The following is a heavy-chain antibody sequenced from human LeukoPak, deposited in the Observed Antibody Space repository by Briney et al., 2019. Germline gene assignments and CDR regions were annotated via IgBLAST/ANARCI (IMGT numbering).Heavy chain of an antibody. CDR2: INPSGGST. D-gene: IGHD6-13*01. CDR3: ASSIRDSSSWYGGDSSGPGDY. Sequence: ASVKVSCKASGYTFTSYDINWVRQATGQGLEWMGIINPSGGSTSYAQKFQGRVTMTRDTSTSTVYMELSSLRSEDTAVYYCASSIRDSSSWYGGDSSGPGDYWGQGTLVTVSS. J-gene: IGHJ4*02. V-gene: IGHV1-46*01. CDR1: GYTFTSYD.